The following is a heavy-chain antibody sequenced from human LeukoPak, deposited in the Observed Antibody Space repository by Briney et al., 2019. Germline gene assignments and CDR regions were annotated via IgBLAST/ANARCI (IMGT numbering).Heavy chain of an antibody. V-gene: IGHV3-7*01. J-gene: IGHJ3*02. Sequence: QSGGSLRLSCAASGFTFSRYWMTWVRQAPGKGLQRVANIKEDGSDKYYLDSVRGRFTISRDNAQTSLYLQMNSLRAEDMGVYYCAREVPGAMNAFDIWGQGTMVTVSS. CDR1: GFTFSRYW. CDR2: IKEDGSDK. D-gene: IGHD2-2*01. CDR3: AREVPGAMNAFDI.